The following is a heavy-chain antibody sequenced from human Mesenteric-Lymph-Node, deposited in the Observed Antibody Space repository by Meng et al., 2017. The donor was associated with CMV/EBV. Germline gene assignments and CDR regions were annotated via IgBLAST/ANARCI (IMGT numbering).Heavy chain of an antibody. Sequence: GGSLRLSCAASGFTFSSFGMHWVRQAPGKGLEWVALISYDGSNKYYADSLKGRFTISRDNAKNTLYLQMNSLRAEDTAVYYCATRLMSAFEIWGQGTMVTVSS. V-gene: IGHV3-30*12. CDR3: ATRLMSAFEI. CDR2: ISYDGSNK. D-gene: IGHD1-1*01. CDR1: GFTFSSFG. J-gene: IGHJ3*02.